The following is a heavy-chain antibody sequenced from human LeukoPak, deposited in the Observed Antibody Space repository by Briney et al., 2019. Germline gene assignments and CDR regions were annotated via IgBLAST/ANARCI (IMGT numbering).Heavy chain of an antibody. Sequence: GGSLRLSCAASGFSFNGYWMAWVRQAPGKGLEWVANIKKDGSEQYYMDSVKGRFTISRDNAKNSLYLQMNSLRADDTAVYYCARDRIVEETGYLDYWGQGTLVTVSS. CDR2: IKKDGSEQ. CDR3: ARDRIVEETGYLDY. CDR1: GFSFNGYW. D-gene: IGHD2-21*01. J-gene: IGHJ4*02. V-gene: IGHV3-7*01.